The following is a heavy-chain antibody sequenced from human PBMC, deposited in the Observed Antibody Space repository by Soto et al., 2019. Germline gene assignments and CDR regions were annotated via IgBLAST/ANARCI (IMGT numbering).Heavy chain of an antibody. J-gene: IGHJ4*02. Sequence: QVQLVQSGAEVKKPGASVKVSCKVSGYTLSDSSMHWVRQAPGKGLEWMGRLDPEDGKTIYSQEFQGRVTMTEDTSTDAAYMELSSLRSEDSDLYYCATPRSHDTSGYYYALDYWGQGTLVTVSS. D-gene: IGHD3-22*01. V-gene: IGHV1-24*01. CDR2: LDPEDGKT. CDR3: ATPRSHDTSGYYYALDY. CDR1: GYTLSDSS.